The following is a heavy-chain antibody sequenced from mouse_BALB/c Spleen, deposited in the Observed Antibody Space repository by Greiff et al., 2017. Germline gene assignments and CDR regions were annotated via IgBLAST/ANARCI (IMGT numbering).Heavy chain of an antibody. Sequence: VQGVESGPGLVAPSQSLSITCPVSGFSLTGYGVNWVRQPPGKGLEWLGMIWGDGSTDYNSALKSRLSISKDNSKSQVFLKMNSLQTDDTARYYGDRDRENDEQYAMEEWGQGTTVTVAA. J-gene: IGHJ4*01. CDR3: DRDRENDEQYAMEE. V-gene: IGHV2-6-7*01. CDR2: IWGDGST. D-gene: IGHD2-3*01. CDR1: GFSLTGYG.